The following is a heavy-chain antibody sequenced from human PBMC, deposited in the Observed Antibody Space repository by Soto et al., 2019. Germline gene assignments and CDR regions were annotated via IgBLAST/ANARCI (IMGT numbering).Heavy chain of an antibody. V-gene: IGHV4-31*03. CDR1: GGSISSGGYY. D-gene: IGHD3-9*01. CDR2: IFYSGST. CDR3: ARSYSDWLKPFDN. J-gene: IGHJ4*02. Sequence: SETLSLTCTVSGGSISSGGYYWSWIRQLPGKGLDWIGYIFYSGSTYYNPSLKNRVTISVDTSKNQFSLKLRSVTAADTAIYYCARSYSDWLKPFDNWGQGSLVTVS.